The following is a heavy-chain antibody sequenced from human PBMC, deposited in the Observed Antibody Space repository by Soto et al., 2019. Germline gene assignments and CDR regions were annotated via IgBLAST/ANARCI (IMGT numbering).Heavy chain of an antibody. Sequence: SETLSLTCTASGGSITGSSHFWGWVRQPPGKGLEWIGTIYFTGNTYYTPSLKSRLTMSIDTSKNEFSLRLISVTAADTAVYYCAGQTFTIAAASYGRSNWFDPWGPGTLVTVSS. D-gene: IGHD6-25*01. CDR2: IYFTGNT. CDR1: GGSITGSSHF. CDR3: AGQTFTIAAASYGRSNWFDP. J-gene: IGHJ5*02. V-gene: IGHV4-39*01.